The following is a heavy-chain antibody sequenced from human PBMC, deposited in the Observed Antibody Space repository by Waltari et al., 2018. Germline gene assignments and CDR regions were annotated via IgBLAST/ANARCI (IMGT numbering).Heavy chain of an antibody. D-gene: IGHD6-19*01. CDR2: IYFGGST. J-gene: IGHJ4*02. CDR1: GGSISSGTYY. CDR3: ARHPYSNGWSIFDY. Sequence: QLQLQESGPGLVKSSETLSLICTVYGGSISSGTYYWGWLRQPPGKGLEWIGSIYFGGSTYYNLSLKSRVTISVDTSKNQFSLRLSSVTAADTAVYYCARHPYSNGWSIFDYWGQGILVTVSS. V-gene: IGHV4-39*07.